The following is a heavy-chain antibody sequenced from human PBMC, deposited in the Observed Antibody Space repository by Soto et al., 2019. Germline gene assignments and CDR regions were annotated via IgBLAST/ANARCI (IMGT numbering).Heavy chain of an antibody. CDR1: GGSFSGYY. Sequence: QVQLQQWGAGLLKPSGTLSLTCAVYGGSFSGYYRSWILQPPGKGLEWIGEINHSGVTNYKPSLKRRVTISVDTSKNQFPLQLKSVTAADTALYYCARFSGSYYYAMDVWGQGSTVTVSS. J-gene: IGHJ6*02. CDR2: INHSGVT. CDR3: ARFSGSYYYAMDV. D-gene: IGHD6-19*01. V-gene: IGHV4-34*01.